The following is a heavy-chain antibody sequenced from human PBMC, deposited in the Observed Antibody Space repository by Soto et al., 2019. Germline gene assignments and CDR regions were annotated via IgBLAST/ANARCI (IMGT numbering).Heavy chain of an antibody. D-gene: IGHD2-8*01. Sequence: GGSLRLSCAASGFTVSSNYMSWVRQAPGKGLEWVSGISGSGISTHYADSVKGRFTVSRDNSKNTLYLQMNSLRAEDTAVYYCARDGKGAAYTNGPYYFDYWGQGALVTVSS. CDR3: ARDGKGAAYTNGPYYFDY. V-gene: IGHV3-23*01. CDR2: ISGSGIST. CDR1: GFTVSSNY. J-gene: IGHJ4*02.